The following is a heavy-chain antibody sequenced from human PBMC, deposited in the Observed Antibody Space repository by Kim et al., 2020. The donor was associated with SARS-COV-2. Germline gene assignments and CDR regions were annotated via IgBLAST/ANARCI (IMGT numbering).Heavy chain of an antibody. D-gene: IGHD1-7*01. Sequence: ASVKVSCKASGYTFSDYGVGWVRQAPGQGLEWMGWISAYNANRYYAQSLQGRVTMTIDTSTSTAYMELRSLRSDDTAVFYCARDAGTGGRMDIWGKWTTV. J-gene: IGHJ6*03. CDR2: ISAYNANR. V-gene: IGHV1-18*01. CDR3: ARDAGTGGRMDI. CDR1: GYTFSDYG.